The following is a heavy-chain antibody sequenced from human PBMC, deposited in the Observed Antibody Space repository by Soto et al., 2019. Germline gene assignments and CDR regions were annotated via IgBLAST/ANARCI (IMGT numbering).Heavy chain of an antibody. D-gene: IGHD6-6*01. CDR3: ARDRGQLVLDY. J-gene: IGHJ4*02. Sequence: QGQLVESGGGLVRPGGSLRLSCAASGFIFSDYFMSWVRQAPGKGLEWFAYISSSGDAIYYADSVMGRFTISRDNAKNSRFLQMNSLTAEDTAVYYCARDRGQLVLDYWGQGNLVTVSS. CDR1: GFIFSDYF. V-gene: IGHV3-11*01. CDR2: ISSSGDAI.